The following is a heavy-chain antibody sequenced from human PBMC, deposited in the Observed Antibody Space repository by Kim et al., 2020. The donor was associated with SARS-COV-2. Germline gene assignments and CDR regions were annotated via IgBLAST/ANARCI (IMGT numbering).Heavy chain of an antibody. J-gene: IGHJ4*02. CDR3: ARGGGYSYGAIDY. V-gene: IGHV4-34*01. CDR2: INHSGST. D-gene: IGHD5-18*01. CDR1: GGSFSGYY. Sequence: SETLSLTCAVYGGSFSGYYWSWIRQPPGKGLEWIGEINHSGSTNYNPSLKSRVTISVDTSKNQFSLKLSSVTAADTAVYYCARGGGYSYGAIDYWGQGTLATVSS.